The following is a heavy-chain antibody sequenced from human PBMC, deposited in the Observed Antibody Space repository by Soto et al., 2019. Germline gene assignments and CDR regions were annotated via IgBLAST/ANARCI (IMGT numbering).Heavy chain of an antibody. D-gene: IGHD3-3*01. V-gene: IGHV4-59*01. CDR2: IYYSGST. Sequence: SETLSLTCTVSGGSISSYYWSWIRQPPGKGLEWIGDIYYSGSTNYNPSLKSRVTISVDTSKNQFSLKLSSVTAADTAVYYCARSLARSGWVDRWGQGTLVSVSS. CDR1: GGSISSYY. J-gene: IGHJ5*02. CDR3: ARSLARSGWVDR.